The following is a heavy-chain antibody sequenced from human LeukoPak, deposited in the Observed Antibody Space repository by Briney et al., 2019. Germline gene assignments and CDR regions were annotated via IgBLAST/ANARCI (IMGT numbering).Heavy chain of an antibody. Sequence: PSQTLSLTCTVSGGSISSGSYYWSWIRQPAGKGLEWIGRIYTSGSTNYNPSLKSRVTISVDTSKNQFSLKLSSVTAADTAVYYCARDVNYPYYYGSGSANWFDPWGQGTLVTVS. V-gene: IGHV4-61*02. CDR3: ARDVNYPYYYGSGSANWFDP. CDR2: IYTSGST. D-gene: IGHD3-10*01. J-gene: IGHJ5*02. CDR1: GGSISSGSYY.